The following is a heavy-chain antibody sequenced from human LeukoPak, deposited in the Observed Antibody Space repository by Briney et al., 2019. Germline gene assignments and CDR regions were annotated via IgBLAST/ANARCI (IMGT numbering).Heavy chain of an antibody. CDR3: ARVGYPTQRRVLSTVTIPTAGAFDI. CDR1: GASLSSYTYY. D-gene: IGHD4-17*01. Sequence: SETLSLTCSVSGASLSSYTYYWAWIRQPPGKGLEWIGEINHTGSTKYNPSLKSRVSISVDTSKNQFSLRLTSVTAADTAVYHCARVGYPTQRRVLSTVTIPTAGAFDIWGQGTLVTVSS. J-gene: IGHJ3*02. V-gene: IGHV4-39*07. CDR2: INHTGST.